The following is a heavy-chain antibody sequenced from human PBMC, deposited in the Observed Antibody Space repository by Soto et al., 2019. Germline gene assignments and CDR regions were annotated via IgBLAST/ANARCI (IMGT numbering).Heavy chain of an antibody. CDR2: ISGSGGST. V-gene: IGHV3-23*01. CDR3: AKERGPLFYDFWSGRPSYMDV. CDR1: GFTFSSYA. D-gene: IGHD3-3*01. J-gene: IGHJ6*03. Sequence: SLRLSCAASGFTFSSYAMSWVRQAPGKGLEWVSAISGSGGSTYYADSVKGRFTISRDNSKSTLYLQMNSLRAEDTAVYYCAKERGPLFYDFWSGRPSYMDVWGKGTTVTVSS.